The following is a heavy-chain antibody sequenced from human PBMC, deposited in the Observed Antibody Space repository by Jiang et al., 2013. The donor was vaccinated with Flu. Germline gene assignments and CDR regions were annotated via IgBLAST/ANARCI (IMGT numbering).Heavy chain of an antibody. D-gene: IGHD3-22*01. J-gene: IGHJ4*02. CDR1: GFTVSSNY. V-gene: IGHV3-66*01. Sequence: GLVQPGGSLRLSCAASGFTVSSNYMSWVRQAPGKGLEWVSVIYSAGSTYYADSVKGRFTISRDSSRNTLYLQMDSLRAEDTAVYYCARDSSWLLPDYWGQGTLVTVSS. CDR3: ARDSSWLLPDY. CDR2: IYSAGST.